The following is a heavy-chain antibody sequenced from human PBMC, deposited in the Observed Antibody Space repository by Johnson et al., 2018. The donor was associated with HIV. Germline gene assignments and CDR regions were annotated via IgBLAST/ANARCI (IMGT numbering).Heavy chain of an antibody. CDR2: ISFDGSNK. Sequence: QVQLVESGGGVVRPGRSLRLSCVVSGFTFSNYPMHWVRQAPGKGLEWVAVISFDGSNKYYADSVKGRFTISRDNSKNTLYLQMNSLRAEDTAVYYCVCLRAWTFDIWGQGTMVTVSS. J-gene: IGHJ3*02. CDR3: VCLRAWTFDI. CDR1: GFTFSNYP. V-gene: IGHV3-30*04. D-gene: IGHD3-10*01.